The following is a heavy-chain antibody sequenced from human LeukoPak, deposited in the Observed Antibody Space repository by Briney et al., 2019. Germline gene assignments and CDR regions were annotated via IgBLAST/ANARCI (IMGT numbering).Heavy chain of an antibody. Sequence: ASVKVSCKASGYTFTNYGITWVRQAPGQGLEWMGWISAYNGNTNYAQKLQGRVTMTTDTSTSTAYMELRSLRSDDTAVYYCARGMGATTIAYYMDVWGKGTTVTVSS. J-gene: IGHJ6*03. CDR2: ISAYNGNT. V-gene: IGHV1-18*01. CDR1: GYTFTNYG. CDR3: ARGMGATTIAYYMDV. D-gene: IGHD1-26*01.